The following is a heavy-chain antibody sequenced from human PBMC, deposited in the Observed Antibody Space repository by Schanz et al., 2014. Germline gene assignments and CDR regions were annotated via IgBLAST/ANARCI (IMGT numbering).Heavy chain of an antibody. Sequence: EGQLAESGGGLVQPGGSLRLSCAVSGFTVSSNHMSWVRQAPGKGLEWVSVIYSGIGAYYADSVKDRFTVSRDNSKNTVYLQMNRLRAEDTAVYYCARVHHYDPSGWGYGDYWGQGALVNVSS. CDR3: ARVHHYDPSGWGYGDY. V-gene: IGHV3-66*01. J-gene: IGHJ4*02. D-gene: IGHD3-22*01. CDR1: GFTVSSNH. CDR2: IYSGIGA.